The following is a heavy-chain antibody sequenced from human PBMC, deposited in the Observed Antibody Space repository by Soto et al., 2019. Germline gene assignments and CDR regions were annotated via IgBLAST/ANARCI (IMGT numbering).Heavy chain of an antibody. CDR3: ARSLWYYDDSSGYYPYYFDY. CDR1: GFTFSSYG. Sequence: QGQLGESGGCVVQPGRSLRLSCAASGFTFSSYGMHWVRQAPGKGLEWVAVIWYDGSNKYYADSVKGRFTISRDNSKNTLYMQMNSLRAEDTAVYYCARSLWYYDDSSGYYPYYFDYWGQGTLVTDSS. CDR2: IWYDGSNK. D-gene: IGHD3-22*01. V-gene: IGHV3-33*01. J-gene: IGHJ4*02.